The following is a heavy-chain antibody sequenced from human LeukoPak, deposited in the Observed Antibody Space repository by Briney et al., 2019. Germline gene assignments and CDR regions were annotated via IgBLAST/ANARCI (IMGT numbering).Heavy chain of an antibody. J-gene: IGHJ4*02. Sequence: GGSLRFSCAASGFTFSRYWMHWVRQAPGKGLMWVSRISPDGSTTLYADSVKGRFTISRDNAKNTLYLQMNSLRLEDTAVYYCATDGAHKSLDQWGQGTLVTVSS. CDR2: ISPDGSTT. V-gene: IGHV3-74*03. CDR1: GFTFSRYW. D-gene: IGHD3-16*01. CDR3: ATDGAHKSLDQ.